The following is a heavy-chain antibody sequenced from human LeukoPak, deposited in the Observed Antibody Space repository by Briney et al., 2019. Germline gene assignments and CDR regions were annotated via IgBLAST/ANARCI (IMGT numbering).Heavy chain of an antibody. Sequence: SVKVSYKASGGTFSSYAISWVRQAPGQGLEWMGGIIPIFGTANYAQKFQGRVTITADESTSTAYMELSSLRSEDTAVYYCARGDYCSSTSCYVYDFWSGYYYWGQGTLVTVSS. CDR2: IIPIFGTA. D-gene: IGHD2-2*01. CDR3: ARGDYCSSTSCYVYDFWSGYYY. V-gene: IGHV1-69*13. J-gene: IGHJ4*02. CDR1: GGTFSSYA.